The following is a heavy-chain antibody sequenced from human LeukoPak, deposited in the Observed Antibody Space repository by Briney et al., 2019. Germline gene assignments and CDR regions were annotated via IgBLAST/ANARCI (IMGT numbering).Heavy chain of an antibody. CDR2: IKYDGSEK. J-gene: IGHJ5*02. V-gene: IGHV3-7*04. CDR3: ARDRRCGGSCYQFDP. Sequence: PGGSLRLSCAASGFTFSSYWMSWGRQAPGKGLEWVANIKYDGSEKYYADSVKGRFTISRDNAKNSLYLQMTSLRADDTAVYYCARDRRCGGSCYQFDPWGQGTLVTVSS. D-gene: IGHD2-15*01. CDR1: GFTFSSYW.